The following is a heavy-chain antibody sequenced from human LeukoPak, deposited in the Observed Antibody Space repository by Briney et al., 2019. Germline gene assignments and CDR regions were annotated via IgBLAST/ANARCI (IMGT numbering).Heavy chain of an antibody. J-gene: IGHJ6*02. CDR2: FYYSGST. V-gene: IGHV4-31*03. D-gene: IGHD6-13*01. CDR1: GGSISSGGYY. CDR3: ARVSIAAAGTISLYYYYGMDV. Sequence: SETLSLTCTVSGGSISSGGYYWSWIRQHPGKGLEWIGYFYYSGSTYYNPSLKSRVTISVDTSKNQFSLKLSSVTAADTAVYYCARVSIAAAGTISLYYYYGMDVWGQGTTVTVSS.